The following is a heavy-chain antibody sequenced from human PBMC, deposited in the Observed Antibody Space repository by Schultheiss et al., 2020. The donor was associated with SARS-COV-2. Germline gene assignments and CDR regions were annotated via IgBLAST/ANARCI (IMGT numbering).Heavy chain of an antibody. Sequence: SETLSLTCTVSGGSISSYYWSWIRQPPGKGLEWIGYIYYSGSTYYNPSLKSRVTISVDTSKNQFSLKLSSVTAADTAVYYCAREGGYFDWLLEDNWGQGTRGTVSS. CDR2: IYYSGST. D-gene: IGHD3-9*01. CDR1: GGSISSYY. CDR3: AREGGYFDWLLEDN. V-gene: IGHV4-59*12. J-gene: IGHJ4*02.